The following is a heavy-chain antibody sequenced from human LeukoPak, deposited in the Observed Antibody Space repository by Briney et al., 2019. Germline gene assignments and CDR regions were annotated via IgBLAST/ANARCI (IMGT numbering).Heavy chain of an antibody. CDR3: ARLRNVGGNPHPFNV. CDR2: IKQDGSVK. CDR1: GFTFSAFW. Sequence: PGGSLRLSCAASGFTFSAFWMSWVRQAPGKGLEWVANIKQDGSVKYYVDSVKGRFTISRDNAKKSLYLQMNSLRAEDTAVYYCARLRNVGGNPHPFNVWGQGTTVTVSS. D-gene: IGHD4-23*01. J-gene: IGHJ3*01. V-gene: IGHV3-7*01.